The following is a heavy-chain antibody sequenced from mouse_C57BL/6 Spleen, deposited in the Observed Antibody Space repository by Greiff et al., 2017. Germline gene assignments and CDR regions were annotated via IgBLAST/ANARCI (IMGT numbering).Heavy chain of an antibody. CDR3: ARLGSTYGGFAY. Sequence: VQLQQSGPELVKPGASVKISCKASGYAFSSSWMNWVKQRPGKGLEWIGRIYPGDGDTNYNGKFKGKATLTADKSSSTAYMQLSSLTSEDSAVYFCARLGSTYGGFAYWGQGTLVTVSA. D-gene: IGHD1-1*01. CDR2: IYPGDGDT. J-gene: IGHJ3*01. V-gene: IGHV1-82*01. CDR1: GYAFSSSW.